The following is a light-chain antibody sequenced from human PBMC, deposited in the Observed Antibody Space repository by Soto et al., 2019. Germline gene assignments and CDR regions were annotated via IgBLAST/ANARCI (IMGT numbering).Light chain of an antibody. CDR3: QQFYATPLT. CDR2: WAS. Sequence: DIVMTQYPDSLAASLGERATINCKSSQSVLYSSNNKNYFAWYQQKPGQPPKLLISWASTREFGVPDRFSGSGSGTDFTLTISSLQAEDVAVYYCQQFYATPLTFGGGTKVDIK. J-gene: IGKJ4*01. V-gene: IGKV4-1*01. CDR1: QSVLYSSNNKNY.